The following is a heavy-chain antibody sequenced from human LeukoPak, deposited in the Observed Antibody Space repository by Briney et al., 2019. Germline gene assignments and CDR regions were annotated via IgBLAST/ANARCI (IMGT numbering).Heavy chain of an antibody. V-gene: IGHV3-15*01. J-gene: IGHJ4*02. Sequence: GGSLRLSCAASGLTFSNTWMTWVRQSPGKGLEWVGLIRSKTDGGTTDYTTPVKGRFTISRDDSKNTLYLQMNSLKTEDTAVYYCVGSFLGYWGQGTLVTVSS. CDR2: IRSKTDGGTT. D-gene: IGHD3-10*01. CDR3: VGSFLGY. CDR1: GLTFSNTW.